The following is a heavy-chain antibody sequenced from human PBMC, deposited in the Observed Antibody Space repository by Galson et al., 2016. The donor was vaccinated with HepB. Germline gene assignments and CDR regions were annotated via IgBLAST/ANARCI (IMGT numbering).Heavy chain of an antibody. J-gene: IGHJ6*02. CDR2: TYYRSKWYS. V-gene: IGHV6-1*01. D-gene: IGHD1-1*01. CDR3: ARRTGNGFDV. CDR1: GDSVSSNSAT. Sequence: CAISGDSVSSNSATWNWIRLSPSRGLEWLGRTYYRSKWYSDYALSVKSRTTINADTSKSQFSLQLNSVTPEDTAVYYCARRTGNGFDVWGQGTTVTVSS.